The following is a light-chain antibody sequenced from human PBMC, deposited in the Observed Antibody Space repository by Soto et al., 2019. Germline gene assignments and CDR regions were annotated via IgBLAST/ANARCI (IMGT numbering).Light chain of an antibody. V-gene: IGLV2-14*01. CDR2: QVS. Sequence: QSALTQPASVSGSPGQSITISCTGTSSDIGGFYYVSWYQHHPGKDPKLMIYQVSNRPPGVSNRFSGSKSGNTASLTISGLQAEDEADYFCSSYSSSSTFYVFGAGTKVTVL. CDR3: SSYSSSSTFYV. J-gene: IGLJ1*01. CDR1: SSDIGGFYY.